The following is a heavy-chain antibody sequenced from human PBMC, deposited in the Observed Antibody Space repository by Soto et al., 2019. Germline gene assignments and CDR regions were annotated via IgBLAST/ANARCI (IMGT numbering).Heavy chain of an antibody. J-gene: IGHJ4*02. CDR1: GGSISSYY. CDR3: ARVTDDYGDYTFDY. CDR2: IYYSGST. D-gene: IGHD4-17*01. Sequence: SETLSLTCTVSGGSISSYYWSWIRQPPGKGLEWIGYIYYSGSTNYNPSLKSRVTISVDTSKNQFSLKLSSVTAADTAVYYCARVTDDYGDYTFDYWGQGXLVTVSS. V-gene: IGHV4-59*01.